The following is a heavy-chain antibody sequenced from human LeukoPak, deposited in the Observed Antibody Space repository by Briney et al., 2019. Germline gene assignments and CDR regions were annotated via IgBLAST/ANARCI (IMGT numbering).Heavy chain of an antibody. CDR2: IYYSGST. CDR1: GGSISSGDYY. Sequence: KPSQTLSPTCTVSGGSISSGDYYWSWIRQPPGKGLEWIGYIYYSGSTYYNPSLKSRVTISVATSKNQFSLKLSSVTAADTAVYYCARVRTIFGVVIAHAFDIWGQGTMVTVSS. J-gene: IGHJ3*02. V-gene: IGHV4-30-4*08. CDR3: ARVRTIFGVVIAHAFDI. D-gene: IGHD3-3*01.